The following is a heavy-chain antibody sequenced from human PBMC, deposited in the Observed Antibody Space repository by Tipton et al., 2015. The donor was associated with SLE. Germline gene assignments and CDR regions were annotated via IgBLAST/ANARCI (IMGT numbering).Heavy chain of an antibody. Sequence: SLRLSCAASGFTFVVYALHLVRQAPVMGLEWVSLISWDGGSTYYADSVKGRFTITRDNSKNSLYLQMNSLRAEDTALDYCASEDMGGAFDICGQVTMVTVSS. D-gene: IGHD3-16*01. CDR3: ASEDMGGAFDI. V-gene: IGHV3-43D*04. J-gene: IGHJ3*02. CDR1: GFTFVVYA. CDR2: ISWDGGST.